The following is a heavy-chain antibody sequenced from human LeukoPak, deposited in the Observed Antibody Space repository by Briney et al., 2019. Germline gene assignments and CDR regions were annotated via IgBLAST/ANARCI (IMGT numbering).Heavy chain of an antibody. CDR1: GGSFSSTTYY. J-gene: IGHJ3*02. CDR2: IYYSGST. CDR3: ARYCSGGSCYSFVGGAFDI. V-gene: IGHV4-39*01. D-gene: IGHD2-15*01. Sequence: SETLSLTCTVSGGSFSSTTYYWGWIRQPPGKGLEWIGSIYYSGSTYYNPSLKSRVTISVDTSKNQFSLKLSSVTAADTAVYYCARYCSGGSCYSFVGGAFDIWGQGTMVTVSS.